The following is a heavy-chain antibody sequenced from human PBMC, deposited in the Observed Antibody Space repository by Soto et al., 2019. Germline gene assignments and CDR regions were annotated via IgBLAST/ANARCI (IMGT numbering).Heavy chain of an antibody. D-gene: IGHD7-27*01. CDR2: IYDSGST. CDR1: GGSISSSNW. V-gene: IGHV4-4*02. J-gene: IGHJ5*02. CDR3: ARGPRTGWGSDNWFDP. Sequence: QVQLQESGPGLVKPSGTLSLTCAVSGGSISSSNWWSWVRQPPGKGLEWIGEIYDSGSTNYNPSLKSRVTISVDKSKTQLSLKLSSVTAADTAVYYCARGPRTGWGSDNWFDPWGQGTLVTVSS.